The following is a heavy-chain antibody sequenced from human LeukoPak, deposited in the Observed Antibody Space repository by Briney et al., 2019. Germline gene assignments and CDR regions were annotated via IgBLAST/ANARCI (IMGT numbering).Heavy chain of an antibody. D-gene: IGHD4-17*01. CDR2: ISGSGGST. CDR3: AATVTTSPVTPGNFDY. CDR1: GFTFSSYA. V-gene: IGHV3-23*01. Sequence: GGSLRLSCAASGFTFSSYAMSWVRQAPGKGLEWVSAISGSGGSTYYADSVKGRFTISRDNSKNTVYLQMNSLRAEDTAVYYCAATVTTSPVTPGNFDYWGQGTLVTVSS. J-gene: IGHJ4*02.